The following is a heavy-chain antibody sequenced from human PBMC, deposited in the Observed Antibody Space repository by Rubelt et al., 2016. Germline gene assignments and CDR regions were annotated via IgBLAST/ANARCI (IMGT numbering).Heavy chain of an antibody. Sequence: VQLVGSGGGVVQPGRSLRLSCAASGFTFSSYAMHWVRQAPGKGLEWVSSISSSSSYIYYADSVKGRFTISRDNAKNSLYLQMNSLRAEDTAVYYCAKLAVAGNGYDYWGQGTLVTVSS. CDR2: ISSSSSYI. D-gene: IGHD6-19*01. V-gene: IGHV3-21*01. CDR1: GFTFSSYA. CDR3: AKLAVAGNGYDY. J-gene: IGHJ4*02.